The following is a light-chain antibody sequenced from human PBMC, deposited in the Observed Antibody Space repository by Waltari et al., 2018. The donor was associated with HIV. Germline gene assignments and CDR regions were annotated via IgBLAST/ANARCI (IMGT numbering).Light chain of an antibody. CDR2: GAS. CDR3: QQYGRSPIT. V-gene: IGKV3-20*01. J-gene: IGKJ5*01. CDR1: QSISASQ. Sequence: EIVLTHSQDTLSVSPGQRATLPCRASQSISASQLAWYQQKPGQAPRLVIYGASTRATGIPDRFSGSGSGTDFALTISRLEAEDSAVFYCQQYGRSPITFGLGTRLGIK.